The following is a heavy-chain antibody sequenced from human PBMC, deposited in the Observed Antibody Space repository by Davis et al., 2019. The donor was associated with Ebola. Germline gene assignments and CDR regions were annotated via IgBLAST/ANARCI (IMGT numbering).Heavy chain of an antibody. D-gene: IGHD2-15*01. V-gene: IGHV4-34*01. CDR2: INHSGST. CDR1: GGSFSGYY. J-gene: IGHJ4*02. Sequence: PGGSLRLSCAVYGGSFSGYYWSWIRQPPGKGLEWIGEINHSGSTNYNPSLKSRVTMSVDTSKNQFSLKLSSVTAADTAVYYCARGGEGYCSGGSCPFDYWGQGTLVTVSS. CDR3: ARGGEGYCSGGSCPFDY.